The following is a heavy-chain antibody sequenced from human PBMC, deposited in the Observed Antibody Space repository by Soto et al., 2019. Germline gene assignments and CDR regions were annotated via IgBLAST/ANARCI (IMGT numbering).Heavy chain of an antibody. V-gene: IGHV3-15*01. D-gene: IGHD4-4*01. CDR3: ASEKGWRQSPLDS. Sequence: KPGGSLRLSCAASGLIFRNAWMSWVRQAPGKGLEWVGRIKSKSSGGTTDYAAPVEGRVTISRDDSKSTLYLQMTSLTIEDTAVYFCASEKGWRQSPLDSWGQGALVTVSS. CDR2: IKSKSSGGTT. J-gene: IGHJ5*01. CDR1: GLIFRNAW.